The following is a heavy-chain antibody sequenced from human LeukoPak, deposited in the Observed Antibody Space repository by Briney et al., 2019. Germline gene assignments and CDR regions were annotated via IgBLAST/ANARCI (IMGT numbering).Heavy chain of an antibody. V-gene: IGHV4-34*01. J-gene: IGHJ4*02. CDR2: INHSGST. CDR3: ARGPRLYYYDSSGYYYY. D-gene: IGHD3-22*01. CDR1: GGSFSGYY. Sequence: SETLSLTCAVYGGSFSGYYWSCIRQPPGKGLEWIGEINHSGSTNYNPSLKSRVTISVDTSKNQFSLKLSSVTAADTAVYFCARGPRLYYYDSSGYYYYWGQGTLVTVSS.